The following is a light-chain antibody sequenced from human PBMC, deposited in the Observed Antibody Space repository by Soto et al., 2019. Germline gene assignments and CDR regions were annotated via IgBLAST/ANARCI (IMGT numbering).Light chain of an antibody. J-gene: IGKJ4*02. V-gene: IGKV3D-20*02. CDR2: AAS. CDR3: QQRTNRLRAT. Sequence: SPGAVCLSRKERTTLSCRAIQSVSSSYLVWHQQKPGQAPRLLIYAASRRATGIPDRFSGSGSGTDFTLTICSLEPEDFAVYYCQQRTNRLRATFGGGTKVDIK. CDR1: QSVSSSY.